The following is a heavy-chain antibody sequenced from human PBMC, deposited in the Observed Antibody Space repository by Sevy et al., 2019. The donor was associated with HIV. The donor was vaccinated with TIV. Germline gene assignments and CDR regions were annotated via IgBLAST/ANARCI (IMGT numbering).Heavy chain of an antibody. CDR1: GASISSYY. CDR3: ARLDVRGDWWFDP. D-gene: IGHD3-16*01. CDR2: IYYSGGT. J-gene: IGHJ5*02. Sequence: SETLSLTCTVSGASISSYYWSWIRQPPGKGLEWIGYIYYSGGTNYNPSLKSRVTISVDTSKNQFFLKLSSVTAADTAVYYCARLDVRGDWWFDPWGQGTLVTVSS. V-gene: IGHV4-59*12.